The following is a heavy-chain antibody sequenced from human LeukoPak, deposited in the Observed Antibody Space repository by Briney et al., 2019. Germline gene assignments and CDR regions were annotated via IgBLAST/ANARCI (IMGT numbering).Heavy chain of an antibody. J-gene: IGHJ6*03. CDR2: IRYDGSNK. V-gene: IGHV3-30*02. Sequence: PGGSLRLSCAASGFTFSSYGMHWVRQAPGKGLEWVAFIRYDGSNKYYADSVKGRFTISRDNSKNTLYLQMNSLRAEDTAVYYCAKVEVGARIVLSYLLHYLEVWGQGT. CDR3: AKVEVGARIVLSYLLHYLEV. D-gene: IGHD2-15*01. CDR1: GFTFSSYG.